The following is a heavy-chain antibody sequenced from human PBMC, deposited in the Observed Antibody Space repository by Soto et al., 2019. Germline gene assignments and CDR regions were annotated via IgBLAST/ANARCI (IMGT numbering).Heavy chain of an antibody. CDR3: AASIFYYGMDV. Sequence: GASLKISCKGSGYTFTNYWIGWVRQMPGKGLEWMGIIYPGDSDTKYNPSFQGQVTISADKSITTTYLRWTSLKASDTAIYYCAASIFYYGMDVWGQGTTVTVSS. CDR1: GYTFTNYW. V-gene: IGHV5-51*01. CDR2: IYPGDSDT. J-gene: IGHJ6*02.